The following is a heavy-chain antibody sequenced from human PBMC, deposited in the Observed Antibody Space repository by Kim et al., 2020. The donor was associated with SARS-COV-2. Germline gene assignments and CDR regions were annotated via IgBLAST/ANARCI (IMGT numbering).Heavy chain of an antibody. D-gene: IGHD6-13*01. CDR2: ISWNSGNI. CDR1: GFTFDDYA. CDR3: AKDQGSSSWGGMDV. J-gene: IGHJ6*02. Sequence: GGSLRLSCAASGFTFDDYAMHWVRQAPGKGLEWVSGISWNSGNIDYADSVKGRFTISRDNAKNSLYVQMNSLRAEDTALYYCAKDQGSSSWGGMDVWGQG. V-gene: IGHV3-9*01.